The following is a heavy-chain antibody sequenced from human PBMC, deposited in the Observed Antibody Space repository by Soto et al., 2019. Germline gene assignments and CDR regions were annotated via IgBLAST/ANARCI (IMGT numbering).Heavy chain of an antibody. V-gene: IGHV3-48*03. D-gene: IGHD5-18*01. CDR1: GFTFSSYE. J-gene: IGHJ4*02. CDR3: ARGWIQLWPPHY. Sequence: AGGSLRLSCAASGFTFSSYEMNWVRQAPGKGLEWVSYISSSGSTIYYADSVKGRFTISRDNAKNSLYLQMNSLRAEDTAVYYCARGWIQLWPPHYWGQGTLVTVSS. CDR2: ISSSGSTI.